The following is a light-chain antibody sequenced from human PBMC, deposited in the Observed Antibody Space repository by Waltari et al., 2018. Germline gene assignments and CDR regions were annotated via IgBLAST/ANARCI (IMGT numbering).Light chain of an antibody. J-gene: IGKJ2*01. CDR1: QGINNY. V-gene: IGKV1-16*02. CDR3: QQYNAYPHT. Sequence: DIQMTQSPSSLSAALGDRVTITCRASQGINNYLAWFQQKPGKAPKSLIYGASNLQSGVPSKFSGSGSGTDFTLTINSLQPEDFATYYCQQYNAYPHTFGQGTKLEIK. CDR2: GAS.